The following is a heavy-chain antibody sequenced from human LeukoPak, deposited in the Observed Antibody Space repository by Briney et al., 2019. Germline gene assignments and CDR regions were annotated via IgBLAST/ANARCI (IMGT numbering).Heavy chain of an antibody. V-gene: IGHV1-69*02. D-gene: IGHD6-13*01. CDR3: ASAGYEGYSSSWNDY. CDR1: GGTFSSYT. Sequence: SVKVSCKASGGTFSSYTISWVRQAPGQGLEWMGRIIPILGIANYAQKFQGRATITADKSTSTAYMELSSLRSEDTAVYYCASAGYEGYSSSWNDYWGQGTLVTVSS. CDR2: IIPILGIA. J-gene: IGHJ4*02.